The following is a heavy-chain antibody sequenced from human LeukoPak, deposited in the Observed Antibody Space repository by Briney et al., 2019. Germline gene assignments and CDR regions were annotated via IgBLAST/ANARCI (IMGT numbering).Heavy chain of an antibody. D-gene: IGHD4/OR15-4a*01. CDR2: ISGSGGST. Sequence: HSGGSLRLSCAASGFTFSSYAMSWVRQAPGKGLEWVSAISGSGGSTHYSDSVKGRFTISRDNSKNTLYLQMNSLKAEDTSDYYCASRAGAYSHPYDYWGQGTLVTVSS. CDR3: ASRAGAYSHPYDY. V-gene: IGHV3-23*01. CDR1: GFTFSSYA. J-gene: IGHJ4*02.